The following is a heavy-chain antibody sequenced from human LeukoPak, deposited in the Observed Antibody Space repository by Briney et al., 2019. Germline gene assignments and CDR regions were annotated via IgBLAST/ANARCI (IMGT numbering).Heavy chain of an antibody. V-gene: IGHV3-21*01. Sequence: GGSLRLSCAASGFTFSSYSMNWVRQAPGEGLEWVSSISSSSSYIYYADSVKGRFTISRDNAKNSLYLQMNSLRAEDTAVYYCARDPPEGVDYWGQGTLVTVSS. D-gene: IGHD1-14*01. CDR3: ARDPPEGVDY. J-gene: IGHJ4*02. CDR2: ISSSSSYI. CDR1: GFTFSSYS.